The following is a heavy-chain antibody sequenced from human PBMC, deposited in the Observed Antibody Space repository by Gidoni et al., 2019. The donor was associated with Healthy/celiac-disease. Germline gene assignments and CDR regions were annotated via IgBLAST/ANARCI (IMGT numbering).Heavy chain of an antibody. D-gene: IGHD2-15*01. Sequence: EVQLVESGGGLVKPGGSLRLSCAASGFTFSSYSMNWVRQAPGKGLEWVSSISSSSSYIYYADSVKGRFTISRDNAKNSLYLQMNSLRAEDTAVYYCARMGCSGGSCYEVLNAFDIWGQGTMVTVSS. CDR3: ARMGCSGGSCYEVLNAFDI. V-gene: IGHV3-21*01. CDR2: ISSSSSYI. CDR1: GFTFSSYS. J-gene: IGHJ3*02.